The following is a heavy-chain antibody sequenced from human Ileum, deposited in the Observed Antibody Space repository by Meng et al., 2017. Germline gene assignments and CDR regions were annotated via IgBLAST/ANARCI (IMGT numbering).Heavy chain of an antibody. V-gene: IGHV4-34*01. CDR2: IHYSGST. CDR3: ARRIRGGSYLG. Sequence: QLQLMQWGAGMLKPSETLSLTCNVYGDSFTDYYWNWIRQPPGKGLEWIGEIHYSGSTNYNPSLESRVTISEDTSQKQFSLRLSSATAADTAVYYCARRIRGGSYLGWGQGTLVTVSS. D-gene: IGHD1-26*01. J-gene: IGHJ4*02. CDR1: GDSFTDYY.